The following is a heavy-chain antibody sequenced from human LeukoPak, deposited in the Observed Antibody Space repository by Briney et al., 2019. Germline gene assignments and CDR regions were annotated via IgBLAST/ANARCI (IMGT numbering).Heavy chain of an antibody. Sequence: ASVKVSCKASGYTFTGYYMHCVRQAPGQGLEWMGRLNPNSGGTNYAQKFQGRITMTRDTSISTAYMELSNLRSDDTAVYYCAREGAYWFDSSGTLGNDYWGQGTLVTVSS. CDR2: LNPNSGGT. V-gene: IGHV1-2*06. J-gene: IGHJ4*02. D-gene: IGHD3-22*01. CDR1: GYTFTGYY. CDR3: AREGAYWFDSSGTLGNDY.